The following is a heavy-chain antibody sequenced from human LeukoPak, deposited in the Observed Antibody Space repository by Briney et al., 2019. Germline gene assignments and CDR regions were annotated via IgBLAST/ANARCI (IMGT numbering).Heavy chain of an antibody. V-gene: IGHV3-66*02. CDR3: ARDNRWSYYHYGMDV. J-gene: IGHJ6*02. CDR1: GFTVSSNY. CDR2: IYSGGST. D-gene: IGHD2-15*01. Sequence: GGSLRLSCAASGFTVSSNYMSWVRQAPGKGLEWVSVIYSGGSTYYADSVKGRFTISRDNSKNTLYLQMNSLRAEDTAVYYCARDNRWSYYHYGMDVWGQGTTVTVSS.